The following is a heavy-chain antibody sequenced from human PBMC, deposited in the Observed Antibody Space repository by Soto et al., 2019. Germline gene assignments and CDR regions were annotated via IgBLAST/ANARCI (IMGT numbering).Heavy chain of an antibody. CDR3: ARHRSTYYYDSSGYYYVPISYDY. J-gene: IGHJ4*02. V-gene: IGHV4-39*01. CDR2: IYYSGST. Sequence: SETLSLTCTVSGGSISSSSFHWGWIRQPPGKGLEWIGSIYYSGSTYYSPSLKSRVTISVDTSKNQFSLKLSSVTAADTAVYYCARHRSTYYYDSSGYYYVPISYDYWGQGTLVTVSS. D-gene: IGHD3-22*01. CDR1: GGSISSSSFH.